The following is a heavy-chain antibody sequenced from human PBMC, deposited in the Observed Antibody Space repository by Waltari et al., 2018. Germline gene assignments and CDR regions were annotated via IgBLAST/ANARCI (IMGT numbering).Heavy chain of an antibody. CDR1: GFSFADYA. J-gene: IGHJ3*02. Sequence: EVQLVESVGGLVQPGRSLRLSCAATGFSFADYAVIWVQQAQGKGLEWVSGISWNSGSIGYADSVKGRFTISRDNAKNSLYLQMNSLRAEDMALYYCAKAAGRKGTTGAFDIWGQGTMVTVSS. CDR2: ISWNSGSI. V-gene: IGHV3-9*03. D-gene: IGHD1-1*01. CDR3: AKAAGRKGTTGAFDI.